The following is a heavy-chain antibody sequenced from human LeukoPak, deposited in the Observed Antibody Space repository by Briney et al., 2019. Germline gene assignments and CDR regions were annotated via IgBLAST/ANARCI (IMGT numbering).Heavy chain of an antibody. V-gene: IGHV1-2*06. CDR1: GYTFTGYY. CDR2: INPNSGGT. CDR3: ARDLYSSSWPLSGDYYYYMDV. D-gene: IGHD6-13*01. Sequence: ASVKVSCKASGYTFTGYYMHWVRQAPGQGLEWMGRINPNSGGTNYAQKFQGRVTMTRDTSISTAYMVLSRLRSDDTAVYYCARDLYSSSWPLSGDYYYYMDVWGKGTTVTVSS. J-gene: IGHJ6*03.